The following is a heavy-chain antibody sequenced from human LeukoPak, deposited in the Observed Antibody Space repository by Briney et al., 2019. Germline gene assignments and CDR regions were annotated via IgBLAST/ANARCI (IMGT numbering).Heavy chain of an antibody. J-gene: IGHJ4*02. Sequence: GGSLRLSCAASGFTFSSYAMSWVRQAPGKGLEWVSAISSSGGSTFYADSVKGRFTISRDNSKNTLYLQMNSLRAEDTAVYYCAKDTPRGYGDYGDYWGQGTLVTVSS. CDR2: ISSSGGST. D-gene: IGHD4-17*01. CDR3: AKDTPRGYGDYGDY. CDR1: GFTFSSYA. V-gene: IGHV3-23*01.